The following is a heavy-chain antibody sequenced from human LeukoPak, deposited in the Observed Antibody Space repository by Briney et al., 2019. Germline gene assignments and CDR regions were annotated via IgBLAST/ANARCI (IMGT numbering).Heavy chain of an antibody. CDR3: ARDGVIPLDY. V-gene: IGHV1-46*01. J-gene: IGHJ4*02. D-gene: IGHD3-16*02. CDR1: GYSFTGYY. Sequence: ASVNVSCKASGYSFTGYYIHWVRQAPGQGLEWMGIINPVGGSTNYEQKFQGRVTMTRDTSARTVYMELSSLRSEDTAMYYCARDGVIPLDYWGQGTLVTVSS. CDR2: INPVGGST.